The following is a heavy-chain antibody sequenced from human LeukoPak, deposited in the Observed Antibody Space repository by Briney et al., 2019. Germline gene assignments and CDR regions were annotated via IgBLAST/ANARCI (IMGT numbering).Heavy chain of an antibody. J-gene: IGHJ4*02. CDR1: GFTLSSYA. CDR3: TTEGLPGSFDY. D-gene: IGHD4-11*01. CDR2: IKNKADAGTA. Sequence: GGSLRLSCAASGFTLSSYAMSWVRQAPGKGLEWVGRIKNKADAGTAEYAAPVKSRFSISRDDSKNTVYLQMNSLETEDTAMYYCTTEGLPGSFDYWGQGTLVTVSS. V-gene: IGHV3-15*01.